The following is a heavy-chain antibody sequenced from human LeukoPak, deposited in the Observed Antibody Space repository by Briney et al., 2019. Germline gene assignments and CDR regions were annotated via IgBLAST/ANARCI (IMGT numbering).Heavy chain of an antibody. CDR2: INPSGGST. Sequence: ASVKVSCKASGYTFTSNYIHWVRQAPGQGLEWMGMINPSGGSTSYAQKFQGRVTMTRDTSTSTVYMELSSLRSEDTAVYYCARDGGRDGYSEFFDYWGQGTLVTVSS. CDR3: ARDGGRDGYSEFFDY. D-gene: IGHD5-24*01. CDR1: GYTFTSNY. V-gene: IGHV1-46*01. J-gene: IGHJ4*02.